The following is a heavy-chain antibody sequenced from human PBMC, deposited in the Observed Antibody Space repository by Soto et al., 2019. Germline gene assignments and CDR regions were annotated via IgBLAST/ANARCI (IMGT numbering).Heavy chain of an antibody. Sequence: SETLSLTCTVSGGSITNDNYYWGWIRQPPGKGLEWIGYVYYSGSSHYNPSLKSRLIISMDTSKNQFSLRLSSVTAADTAVYYCAATSRFDNSGSHYWGQGALVTVSS. CDR3: AATSRFDNSGSHY. V-gene: IGHV4-30-4*01. D-gene: IGHD3-22*01. CDR1: GGSITNDNYY. CDR2: VYYSGSS. J-gene: IGHJ4*02.